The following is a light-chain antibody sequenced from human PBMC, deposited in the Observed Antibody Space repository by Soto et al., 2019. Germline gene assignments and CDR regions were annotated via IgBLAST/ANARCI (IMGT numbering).Light chain of an antibody. CDR2: KAS. V-gene: IGKV1-5*03. CDR3: QQYNSYST. J-gene: IGKJ1*01. CDR1: QSISSW. Sequence: DIQMTQSPSTLSASVGDRVTITCRASQSISSWLAWYQQKPGQAPKLLIYKASSLESGVPTRCSGSGSGTEFTLTISSLQPDDFATYYCQQYNSYSTFGQGTKVDI.